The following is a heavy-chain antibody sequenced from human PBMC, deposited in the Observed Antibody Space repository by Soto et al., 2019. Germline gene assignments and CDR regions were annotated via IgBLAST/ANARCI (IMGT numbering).Heavy chain of an antibody. V-gene: IGHV5-51*01. CDR2: VYPRDSDT. CDR3: ARPPLPGYSIHFDS. D-gene: IGHD2-15*01. CDR1: GYIFIDYW. J-gene: IGHJ4*02. Sequence: GESLKISCKASGYIFIDYWIGWVRQMPGKGLEWMGIVYPRDSDTRYSPSFQGQVTISADRSTGTAFLQWRSLKASDTALYYCARPPLPGYSIHFDSWGQGTLVTVSS.